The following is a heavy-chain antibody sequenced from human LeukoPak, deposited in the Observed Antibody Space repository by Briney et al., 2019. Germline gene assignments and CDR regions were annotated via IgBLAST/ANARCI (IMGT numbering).Heavy chain of an antibody. Sequence: SETLSLTCPVSGGSISSYYWRWIRQPAGKGLEWMGYIYYSGSTNYNPSLTSRVTISVDTSKNQFSLKLSSVTAADTAVYYCARVSGGYDIDASAFDIWGQGTMVTVSS. J-gene: IGHJ3*02. CDR3: ARVSGGYDIDASAFDI. D-gene: IGHD5-12*01. V-gene: IGHV4-59*01. CDR2: IYYSGST. CDR1: GGSISSYY.